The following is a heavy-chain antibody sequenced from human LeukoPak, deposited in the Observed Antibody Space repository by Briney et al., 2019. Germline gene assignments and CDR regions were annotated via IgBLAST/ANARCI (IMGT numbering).Heavy chain of an antibody. CDR1: GYTFSSYA. V-gene: IGHV3-30-3*01. CDR3: ARAPTELGDFPFDY. CDR2: ISNDGDTK. Sequence: GRSLRLSCTVSGYTFSSYALHWVRQAPGKGLEWVAIISNDGDTKYAADSVRGRFTISRDNSKDTLYLQMNRLRPEDTAVYYCARAPTELGDFPFDYWGQGTLVTVSS. J-gene: IGHJ4*02. D-gene: IGHD2-21*02.